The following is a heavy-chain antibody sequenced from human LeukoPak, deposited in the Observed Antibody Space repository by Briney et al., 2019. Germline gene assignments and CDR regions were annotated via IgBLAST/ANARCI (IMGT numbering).Heavy chain of an antibody. J-gene: IGHJ3*01. Sequence: ASVKVSCQVSGYTLTELAMHWVRQAPGKGLEWMGGFDPEDGETLYAQKFQGRVTMTEDTSTDTAYMELSSLRFEDTAVYYCATDFSGYYAGYHRDDAFDVWGQGTMVTVSS. CDR3: ATDFSGYYAGYHRDDAFDV. D-gene: IGHD3-22*01. CDR2: FDPEDGET. V-gene: IGHV1-24*01. CDR1: GYTLTELA.